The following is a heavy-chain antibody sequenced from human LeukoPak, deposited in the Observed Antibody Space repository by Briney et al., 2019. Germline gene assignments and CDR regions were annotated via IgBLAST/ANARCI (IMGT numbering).Heavy chain of an antibody. D-gene: IGHD1-14*01. CDR1: GGAGGSNY. CDR3: ARRPGN. V-gene: IGHV3-53*01. Sequence: PGESLRLSCVASGGAGGSNYMSWVRQAPGKGLEWVSLIYSGGAIRYADSVKGRFTISRDSSKNTLFLQMNDLTVEDTARYYCARRPGNWGQGILVTVSS. CDR2: IYSGGAI. J-gene: IGHJ4*02.